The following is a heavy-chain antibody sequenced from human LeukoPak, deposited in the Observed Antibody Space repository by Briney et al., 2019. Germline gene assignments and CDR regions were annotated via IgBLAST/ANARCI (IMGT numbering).Heavy chain of an antibody. V-gene: IGHV3-23*01. Sequence: GGSLRLSCAASRFTFNNYAMSWVRQAPGKGLEWVSAISASGGTTYYADSVKGRFTIARDNSENTLFLQMNSLRAEETAVYYCAKEPREYCSSTSCPIWFDSWGQRTLVTVSS. D-gene: IGHD2-2*01. CDR1: RFTFNNYA. J-gene: IGHJ5*01. CDR3: AKEPREYCSSTSCPIWFDS. CDR2: ISASGGTT.